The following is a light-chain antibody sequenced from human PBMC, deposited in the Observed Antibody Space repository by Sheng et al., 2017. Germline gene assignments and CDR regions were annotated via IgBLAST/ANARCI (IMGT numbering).Light chain of an antibody. J-gene: IGKJ4*01. CDR2: DAS. Sequence: DIQMTQSPSSLSASVGDRVTITCQASQDISNYLNWYQQKPGKAPKLLIYDASNLETGVPSRFSGSGSGTDFTFTISSLQPEDIATYYCQQYDNLPPSEPLTFGGGTKVEIK. CDR3: QQYDNLPPSEPLT. V-gene: IGKV1-33*01. CDR1: QDISNY.